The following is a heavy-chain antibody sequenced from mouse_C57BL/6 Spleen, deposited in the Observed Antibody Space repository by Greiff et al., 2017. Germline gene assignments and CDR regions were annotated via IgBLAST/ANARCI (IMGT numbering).Heavy chain of an antibody. J-gene: IGHJ4*01. CDR2: IWWDDDK. CDR1: GFSLSTFGMG. V-gene: IGHV8-8*01. D-gene: IGHD3-1*01. CDR3: ARIGGYLYYAMDY. Sequence: QVTLKESGPGILQPSQTLSLTCSFSGFSLSTFGMGVGWIRQPSGKGLEWLAHIWWDDDKYYNPALKSRLTISKATSKNQVFLKIANVDTADTATYYCARIGGYLYYAMDYWGQGTSVTVSS.